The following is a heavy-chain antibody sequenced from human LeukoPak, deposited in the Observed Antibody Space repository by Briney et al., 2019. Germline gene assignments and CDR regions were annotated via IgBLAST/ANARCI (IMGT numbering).Heavy chain of an antibody. CDR1: GGTFSSYA. CDR3: ARDKLGSSGFDY. CDR2: IIPIFGTA. J-gene: IGHJ4*02. D-gene: IGHD6-6*01. Sequence: ASVKVSCKASGGTFSSYAISWVRQAPGQGLEWMGGIIPIFGTANYAQKFQGRVTITADESTSTAYMELSSLRSEDTAVYNCARDKLGSSGFDYWGQGTLVTVSP. V-gene: IGHV1-69*13.